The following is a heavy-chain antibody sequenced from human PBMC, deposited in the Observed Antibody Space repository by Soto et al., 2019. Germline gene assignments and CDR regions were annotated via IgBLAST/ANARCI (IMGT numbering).Heavy chain of an antibody. CDR3: ARGLLMRFVVVPAASRYYYMDV. CDR1: GYTFTSYD. D-gene: IGHD2-2*01. V-gene: IGHV1-8*01. Sequence: QVQLVQSGAEVKKPGASVKVSCKASGYTFTSYDINWVRQATGQGLEWMGWMNPNSGNTGYAQKFQGRVTMTRNTSISTAYMELSSLRSEDTAVYYCARGLLMRFVVVPAASRYYYMDVWGKGTTVTVSS. CDR2: MNPNSGNT. J-gene: IGHJ6*03.